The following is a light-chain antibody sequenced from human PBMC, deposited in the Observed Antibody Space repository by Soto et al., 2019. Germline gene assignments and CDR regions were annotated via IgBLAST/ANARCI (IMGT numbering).Light chain of an antibody. Sequence: QSVLTQPPSVSGAPGQRVTISCTGSSSNIGAGYDVHWYQQLPGTAPKLLIYYNSNRPSGVPDRFSGSKSGTSASLAITGLQAEDEADYYCQSHDSSLSGWVFGGGTKVTVL. CDR3: QSHDSSLSGWV. CDR1: SSNIGAGYD. CDR2: YNS. V-gene: IGLV1-40*01. J-gene: IGLJ2*01.